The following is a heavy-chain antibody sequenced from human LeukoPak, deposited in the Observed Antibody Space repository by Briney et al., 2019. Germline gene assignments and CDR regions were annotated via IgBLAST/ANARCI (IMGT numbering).Heavy chain of an antibody. V-gene: IGHV4-59*08. CDR1: GGSISSYY. CDR3: ARHGRSLTSFDY. CDR2: IYYSGST. D-gene: IGHD1-26*01. J-gene: IGHJ4*02. Sequence: PSETLSLTCTVSGGSISSYYWSWIRQPPGKGLEWIGYIYYSGSTNYNPSLKSRVTISVDTSKNQFSLKLSSVTAADTAVYYCARHGRSLTSFDYWGQGTLVTVSS.